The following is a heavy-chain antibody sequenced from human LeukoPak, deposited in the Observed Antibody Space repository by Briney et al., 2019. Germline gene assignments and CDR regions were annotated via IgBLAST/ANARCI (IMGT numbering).Heavy chain of an antibody. CDR2: NSNSGGT. CDR1: GYTFSGYY. V-gene: IGHV1-2*02. D-gene: IGHD6-19*01. CDR3: ARDLAGDGLSYFDY. J-gene: IGHJ4*02. Sequence: ASVKVSCKASGYTFSGYYMHWVRQAPGQGLEWMGWNSNSGGTKYAQKFQGRVTMTRDPSISTAYMGLTSLKSDDTAVYYCARDLAGDGLSYFDYWGQGTLVTVSS.